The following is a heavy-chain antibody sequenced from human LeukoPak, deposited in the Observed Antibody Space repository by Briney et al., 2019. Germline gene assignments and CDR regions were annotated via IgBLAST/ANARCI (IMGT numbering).Heavy chain of an antibody. CDR3: ARLYCGGGYCYYFDY. CDR1: GFTFSSYG. J-gene: IGHJ4*02. Sequence: PGGSLRLSCAASGFTFSSYGMHWVRQAPGKGLEWVAFIRYDGSNKYYADSVKGRFTISRDNSKNTLYLQMNSLRAEDTAVYYCARLYCGGGYCYYFDYWGQGTLVTVSS. V-gene: IGHV3-30*02. CDR2: IRYDGSNK. D-gene: IGHD2-21*01.